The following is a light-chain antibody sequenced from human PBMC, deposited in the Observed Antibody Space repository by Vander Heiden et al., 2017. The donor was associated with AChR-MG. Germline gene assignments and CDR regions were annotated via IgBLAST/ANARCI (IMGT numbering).Light chain of an antibody. CDR2: WAS. CDR3: QHYYNVPLT. J-gene: IGKJ4*01. V-gene: IGKV4-1*01. Sequence: DRVMPHHPDPRPVPLGERVTINCKSSQSLLYSANNKTYLAWYQQKPGRPPKLLIYWASGRESGVPDRFSGSGSGTDFTLTISSLQAEDVAVYYCQHYYNVPLTFGGGTKVEIK. CDR1: QSLLYSANNKTY.